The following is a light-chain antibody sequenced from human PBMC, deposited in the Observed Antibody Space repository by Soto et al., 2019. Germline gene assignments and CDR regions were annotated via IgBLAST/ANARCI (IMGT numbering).Light chain of an antibody. J-gene: IGLJ2*01. CDR1: SSNVGINS. Sequence: QAVVTQPPSTSGTPGQRVTLSCSGSSSNVGINSVNWYQQFPGTAPRLLIYTNDQRPSGVPGRFSGSKSGTSASLAISGLQSEDEDDYYCAAWDDSLDGLLFGGGTKLTVL. CDR3: AAWDDSLDGLL. V-gene: IGLV1-44*01. CDR2: TND.